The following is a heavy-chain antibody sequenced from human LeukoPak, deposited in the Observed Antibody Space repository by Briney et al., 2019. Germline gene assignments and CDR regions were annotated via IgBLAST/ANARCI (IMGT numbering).Heavy chain of an antibody. J-gene: IGHJ6*02. Sequence: KPSETLSLTCTVFGGSIRSFYWSWIRQPPGKGLEWIGYIYYSGSTNYNPSLKSRVTISVDTSKNQFSLKLSSVTAADTAVYYSASGTYYYDSSGYKLDYYYSMDVWGQGTTVTVSS. CDR1: GGSIRSFY. V-gene: IGHV4-59*01. CDR3: ASGTYYYDSSGYKLDYYYSMDV. D-gene: IGHD3-22*01. CDR2: IYYSGST.